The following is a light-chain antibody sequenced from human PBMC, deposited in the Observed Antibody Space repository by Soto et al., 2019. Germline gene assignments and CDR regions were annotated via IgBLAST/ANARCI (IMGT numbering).Light chain of an antibody. CDR2: DVS. J-gene: IGLJ2*01. CDR1: SSDIGGYNL. CDR3: TSYTRITTREV. V-gene: IGLV2-14*01. Sequence: QSALTQPASVSGSPGQSITISCTGTSSDIGGYNLVSWFQQHPGKAPKLMIYDVSNRPSGVSNRFSGSKSGNTASLTISGLQAEDEADYYCTSYTRITTREVFGGGTKLTVL.